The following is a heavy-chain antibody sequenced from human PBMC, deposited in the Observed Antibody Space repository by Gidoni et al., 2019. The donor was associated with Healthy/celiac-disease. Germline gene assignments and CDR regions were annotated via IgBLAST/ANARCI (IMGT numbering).Heavy chain of an antibody. Sequence: QVQLVQSGAEVKKPGASVKVSCQVSGYTLTALSMHWVRPAPGKGLEWMGGFDPEDGETIYAQKFQGRVTMTEDTSTDTAYMELSSLRSEDTAVYYCATGVSGSYYNSYYYGMDVWGQGTTVTVSS. CDR1: GYTLTALS. CDR3: ATGVSGSYYNSYYYGMDV. J-gene: IGHJ6*02. D-gene: IGHD1-26*01. CDR2: FDPEDGET. V-gene: IGHV1-24*01.